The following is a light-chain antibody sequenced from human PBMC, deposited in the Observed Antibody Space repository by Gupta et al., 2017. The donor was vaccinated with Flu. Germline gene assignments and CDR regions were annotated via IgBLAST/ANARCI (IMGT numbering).Light chain of an antibody. Sequence: MMTQSPATLSVSPGERATLSCRASQGVSSSLAWYQQKPGQAPRLLIYGASTRATGIPARFSGSGSGTEFTLTISSLQSEDFAVYYCQQYNNWPPYTFGQGTKLEIK. CDR3: QQYNNWPPYT. CDR1: QGVSSS. V-gene: IGKV3-15*01. CDR2: GAS. J-gene: IGKJ2*01.